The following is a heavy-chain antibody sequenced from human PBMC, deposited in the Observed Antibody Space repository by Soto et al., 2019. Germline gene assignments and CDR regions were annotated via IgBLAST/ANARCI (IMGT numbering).Heavy chain of an antibody. CDR3: ARTYYDFWSGYYPENYYFDY. J-gene: IGHJ4*02. Sequence: GGSLRLSCAASGFTFSSYGMHWVRQAPGKGLEWVAVIWYDGSNKYYADSVKGRFTIPRGNSKNTLYLQMNSLRAEDTAVYYCARTYYDFWSGYYPENYYFDYWGQGTLVTVSS. V-gene: IGHV3-33*01. D-gene: IGHD3-3*01. CDR1: GFTFSSYG. CDR2: IWYDGSNK.